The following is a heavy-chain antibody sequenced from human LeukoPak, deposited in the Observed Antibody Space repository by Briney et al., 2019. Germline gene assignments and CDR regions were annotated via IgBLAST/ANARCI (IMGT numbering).Heavy chain of an antibody. CDR1: GGSFSGYY. J-gene: IGHJ4*02. Sequence: KSSETLSLTCAVYGGSFSGYYWSWIRQPPGKGLEWIGEINHSGSTNYNPSLKSRVTISVDTSKNQFSLKLSSVTAADTAVYYCARGGYDYVWGSYRPYYFDYWGQGTLVTVSS. CDR2: INHSGST. CDR3: ARGGYDYVWGSYRPYYFDY. V-gene: IGHV4-34*01. D-gene: IGHD3-16*02.